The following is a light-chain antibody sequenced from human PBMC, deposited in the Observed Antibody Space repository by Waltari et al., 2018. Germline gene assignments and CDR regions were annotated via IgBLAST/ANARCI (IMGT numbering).Light chain of an antibody. Sequence: QSALTQPASVSGSPGQSITIPCTGTSSDVGDYNYVSWYQQYPGKAPKLMIFEVNIRPAVGSDRFSGSKPGNTASLSISGLQANDEAVYYCSSYTSHDTLRWVFGGGTKLTVL. CDR1: SSDVGDYNY. V-gene: IGLV2-14*03. CDR2: EVN. CDR3: SSYTSHDTLRWV. J-gene: IGLJ3*02.